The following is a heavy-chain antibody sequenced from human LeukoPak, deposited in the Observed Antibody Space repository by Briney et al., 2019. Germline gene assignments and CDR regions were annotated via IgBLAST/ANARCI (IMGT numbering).Heavy chain of an antibody. V-gene: IGHV3-21*01. D-gene: IGHD2-2*01. J-gene: IGHJ4*02. CDR1: GFTFSSYS. CDR2: ISSSSSYI. CDR3: ERDHCSSTSCYLD. Sequence: PGGSLRLSCAASGFTFSSYSMNWVRQAPGKGLEWVSSISSSSSYIYYADSVKGRFTISRDNAKNSLYLQMNSLRAEDTAVYYCERDHCSSTSCYLDWGQGTLVTVSS.